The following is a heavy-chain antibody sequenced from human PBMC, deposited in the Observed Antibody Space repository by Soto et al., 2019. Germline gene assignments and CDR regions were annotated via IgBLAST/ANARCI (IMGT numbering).Heavy chain of an antibody. Sequence: SETLSLTCAVYGGSFSGYYWSWIRQPPGKGLEWIGEIKHSGSTNYSPSLKSRVTISVDTSKNQFSLKLSSVTAADTAVYYCARGSKRYYDFWSGYYRYYSGTDVWGQRITVTV. CDR3: ARGSKRYYDFWSGYYRYYSGTDV. J-gene: IGHJ6*02. D-gene: IGHD3-3*01. CDR2: IKHSGST. CDR1: GGSFSGYY. V-gene: IGHV4-34*01.